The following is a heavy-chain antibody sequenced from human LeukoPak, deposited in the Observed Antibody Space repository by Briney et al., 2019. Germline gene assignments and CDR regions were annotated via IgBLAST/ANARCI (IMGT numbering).Heavy chain of an antibody. CDR2: ISGSGGST. CDR3: ATPLYSSSWPSFDY. J-gene: IGHJ4*02. Sequence: GGSLRLSCAASGFTFSSYAMSWVRQAPGKGLEWVSAISGSGGSTYYADSVKGRFTISRDNSKNTLYLQMNSLRSEDTAVYYCATPLYSSSWPSFDYWGQGTLVTVSS. V-gene: IGHV3-23*01. D-gene: IGHD6-13*01. CDR1: GFTFSSYA.